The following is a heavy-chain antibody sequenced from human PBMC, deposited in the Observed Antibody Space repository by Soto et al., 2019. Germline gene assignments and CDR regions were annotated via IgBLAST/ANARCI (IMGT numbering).Heavy chain of an antibody. CDR3: AAGEIAGSYEFYFGY. CDR1: GGSFRTSY. J-gene: IGHJ4*02. D-gene: IGHD6-13*01. Sequence: SETLSLTCTVSGGSFRTSYWTWIRQSPGKGLEWIGYINYYGSATYSPSLRSRVTISVDVSKNQFSLKLFSVTAADTAVYFCAAGEIAGSYEFYFGYWGQGRLVTVYS. V-gene: IGHV4-59*01. CDR2: INYYGSA.